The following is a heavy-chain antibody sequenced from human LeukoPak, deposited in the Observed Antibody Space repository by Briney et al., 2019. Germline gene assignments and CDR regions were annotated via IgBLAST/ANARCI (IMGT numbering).Heavy chain of an antibody. D-gene: IGHD3-10*01. V-gene: IGHV1-18*01. J-gene: IGHJ4*02. CDR1: GYTFTSYG. Sequence: ASVKVSCKASGYTFTSYGISWVRQAPGQGLEWMGWISAYNGNTNYAQKLQGRVTMTTETSPSTAYMELRSLRSDATAVSYCARDSGEGGAGSYLIASWGQGTLVTVSP. CDR3: ARDSGEGGAGSYLIAS. CDR2: ISAYNGNT.